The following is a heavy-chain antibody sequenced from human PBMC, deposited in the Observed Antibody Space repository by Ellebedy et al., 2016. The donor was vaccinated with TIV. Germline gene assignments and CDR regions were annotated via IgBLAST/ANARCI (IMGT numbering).Heavy chain of an antibody. Sequence: ASVKVSCKASGGTFSSYAISWVRQAPGQGLEWMGRIIPILGIANYAQKFQGRVTITADKSTSTAYMELSRLRSDDTAVYYCARAAGPNLRPDIVEDYFDYWGQGTLVTVSS. CDR3: ARAAGPNLRPDIVEDYFDY. CDR1: GGTFSSYA. CDR2: IIPILGIA. J-gene: IGHJ4*02. V-gene: IGHV1-69*04. D-gene: IGHD5-12*01.